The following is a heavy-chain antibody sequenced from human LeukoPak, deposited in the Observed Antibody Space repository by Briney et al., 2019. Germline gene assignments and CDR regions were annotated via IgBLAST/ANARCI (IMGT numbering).Heavy chain of an antibody. CDR3: ARGPSGYHNT. Sequence: GGSLRLSCAASAFTFSAYGMHWVRQTPGKGLEWVAFIRFDGVNKYYADSVKGRFTISRDNSKNTLYLQMNSLRAEDTAVYYCARGPSGYHNTWGQGTLVTVSS. V-gene: IGHV3-30*02. CDR1: AFTFSAYG. J-gene: IGHJ4*02. CDR2: IRFDGVNK. D-gene: IGHD5-12*01.